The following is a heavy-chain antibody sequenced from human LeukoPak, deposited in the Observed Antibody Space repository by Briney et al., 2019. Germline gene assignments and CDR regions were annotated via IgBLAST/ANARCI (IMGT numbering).Heavy chain of an antibody. D-gene: IGHD3-22*01. CDR1: GYTFTDYY. Sequence: ASVKVSCKTSGYTFTDYYMHWVRQAPRQGLEWMGWLNPHSGGTNYAQKFQGRVTMTSDTSISTAYMDLSRLRSDDTALFLCGRRVFYSDNSCYLDWGQGTLVTVSS. CDR2: LNPHSGGT. V-gene: IGHV1-2*02. CDR3: GRRVFYSDNSCYLD. J-gene: IGHJ4*02.